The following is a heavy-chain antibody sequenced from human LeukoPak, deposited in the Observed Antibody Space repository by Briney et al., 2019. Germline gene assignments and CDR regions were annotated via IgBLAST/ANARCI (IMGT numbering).Heavy chain of an antibody. CDR2: IRTDGDT. CDR3: ASDARVGDPFDY. CDR1: GFTFSEYW. D-gene: IGHD4-17*01. J-gene: IGHJ4*02. V-gene: IGHV3-74*01. Sequence: GGSLRLSCAASGFTFSEYWMHWVRQAPGKGLVWVSRIRTDGDTSYADSVRGRCTISRDNSKNTLYLQMNSLRAEDTAVYYGASDARVGDPFDYWGQGTLVTVSS.